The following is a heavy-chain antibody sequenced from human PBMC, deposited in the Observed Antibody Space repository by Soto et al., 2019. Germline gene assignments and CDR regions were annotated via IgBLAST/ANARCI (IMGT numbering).Heavy chain of an antibody. CDR1: GGTFSSYT. J-gene: IGHJ4*02. D-gene: IGHD5-12*01. V-gene: IGHV1-69*02. CDR3: ARGDGYNYVGY. Sequence: QVQLVQSGAEVKKPGSSVKVSCKASGGTFSSYTISWVRQAPGQGLEWMGRIIPILGIANYAQKFQGRVTITADQPTSTAYMELSSLGSEDTAVYYCARGDGYNYVGYWGQGTLVTVSS. CDR2: IIPILGIA.